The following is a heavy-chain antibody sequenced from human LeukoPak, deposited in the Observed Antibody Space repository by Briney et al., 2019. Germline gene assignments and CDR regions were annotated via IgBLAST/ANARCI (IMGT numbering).Heavy chain of an antibody. J-gene: IGHJ4*02. CDR1: GYTFTGYY. CDR3: ARDSLSGYDSSGYYHGYFDY. CDR2: INPNSGGT. D-gene: IGHD3-22*01. V-gene: IGHV1-2*02. Sequence: GASVKVSCKASGYTFTGYYMHWVRQAPGQGLEWMGWINPNSGGTNYAQKFQGRVTMTRDTSISTAYVELSRLRSDDTAVYYCARDSLSGYDSSGYYHGYFDYWGQGTLVTVSS.